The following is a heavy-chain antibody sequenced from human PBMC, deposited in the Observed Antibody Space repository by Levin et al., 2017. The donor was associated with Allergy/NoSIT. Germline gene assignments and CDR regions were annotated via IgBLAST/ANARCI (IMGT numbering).Heavy chain of an antibody. D-gene: IGHD6-19*01. CDR1: GFTFSSYS. CDR2: ISSSSSYI. Sequence: GGSLRLSCAASGFTFSSYSMNWVRQAPGKGLEWVSSISSSSSYIYYADSVKGRFTISRDNAKNSLYLQMNSLRAEDTAVYYCARSIAVAGTGMDVWGQGTTVTVSS. J-gene: IGHJ6*02. V-gene: IGHV3-21*01. CDR3: ARSIAVAGTGMDV.